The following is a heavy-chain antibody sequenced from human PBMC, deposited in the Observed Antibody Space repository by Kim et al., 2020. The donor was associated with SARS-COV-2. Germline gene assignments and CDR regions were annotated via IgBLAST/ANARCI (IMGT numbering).Heavy chain of an antibody. J-gene: IGHJ4*02. V-gene: IGHV5-51*01. CDR2: IFPGDSQT. CDR3: AGAYFCGLVPPFFHH. D-gene: IGHD5-12*01. CDR1: GYSFTRYW. Sequence: GESLKISCKGSGYSFTRYWIGWVRQMPGKGLEWMGVIFPGDSQTRYSPSFQGQVTISADKSISTAFLQWSNLKASDTAVYYCAGAYFCGLVPPFFHHWGQRTLVTVSA.